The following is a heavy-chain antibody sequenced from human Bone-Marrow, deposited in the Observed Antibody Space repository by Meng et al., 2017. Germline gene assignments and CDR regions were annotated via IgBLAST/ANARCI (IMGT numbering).Heavy chain of an antibody. CDR2: IIPIFGTA. J-gene: IGHJ5*02. D-gene: IGHD4-17*01. V-gene: IGHV1-69*05. CDR3: ARGPASGDYGWFDP. Sequence: VQPVQSGAGVMKPGSSVRVSCKASGGTFSTYFINWVRQAPGQSLEWMGRIIPIFGTANYAQKFQGRVTITTDESTSTAYMELSSLRSEDTAVYYCARGPASGDYGWFDPWGQGTLVTVSS. CDR1: GGTFSTYF.